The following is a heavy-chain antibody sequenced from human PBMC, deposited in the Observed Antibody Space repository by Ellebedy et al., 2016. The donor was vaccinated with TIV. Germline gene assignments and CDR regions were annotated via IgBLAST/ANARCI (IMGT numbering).Heavy chain of an antibody. CDR2: INPNSGGT. J-gene: IGHJ6*02. Sequence: AASVKVSCKASGYTFTGYYMHWVRQAPGQGLEWMGWINPNSGGTNYAQKFQGRVTMTRDTSISTAYMELSRLRSDDTAVYYCARYCSGGSCGGPGGMDVWGQGTTVTVSS. CDR1: GYTFTGYY. V-gene: IGHV1-2*02. D-gene: IGHD2-15*01. CDR3: ARYCSGGSCGGPGGMDV.